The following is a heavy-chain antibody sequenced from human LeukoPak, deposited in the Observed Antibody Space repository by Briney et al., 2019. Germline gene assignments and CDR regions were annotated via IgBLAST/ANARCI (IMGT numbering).Heavy chain of an antibody. CDR2: ISSSGSTI. D-gene: IGHD5-12*01. CDR3: ARDMATIITCYYYGMDV. V-gene: IGHV3-48*03. J-gene: IGHJ6*02. CDR1: GFTFSSYE. Sequence: GGSLRLSCAASGFTFSSYEMTWVGQAPGKGLEWVSYISSSGSTIYYADSVKGRFTISRDNAKNSLYLQMNSLRAEDTAVYYCARDMATIITCYYYGMDVWGQGTTVTVSS.